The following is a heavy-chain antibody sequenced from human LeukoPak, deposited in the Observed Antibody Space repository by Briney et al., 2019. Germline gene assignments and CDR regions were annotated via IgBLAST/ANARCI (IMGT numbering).Heavy chain of an antibody. Sequence: GASVKVSCKASGYTFTGYYMHWVRQAPGQGLEWMGWINANSGGTNYAQKFQGRVTMTRDTFISTAYMELSRLRSADTAVYYCARWRINYECDYWGQGTLVTVSS. V-gene: IGHV1-2*02. D-gene: IGHD4-11*01. J-gene: IGHJ4*02. CDR1: GYTFTGYY. CDR2: INANSGGT. CDR3: ARWRINYECDY.